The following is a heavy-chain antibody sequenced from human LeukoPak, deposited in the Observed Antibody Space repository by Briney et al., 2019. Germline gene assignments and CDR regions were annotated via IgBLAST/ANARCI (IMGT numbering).Heavy chain of an antibody. CDR3: TRGSGPGVTTIAS. Sequence: PGGSPRLSCATSGFAFSSYDMHWVRQATGKGLEWVSAFHADGETFYSDSVRGRFTISRDNAKNSLNLQMNSLGVGDTAVYYCTRGSGPGVTTIASWGQGTLVTVSS. J-gene: IGHJ4*02. CDR2: FHADGET. CDR1: GFAFSSYD. V-gene: IGHV3-13*01. D-gene: IGHD4-17*01.